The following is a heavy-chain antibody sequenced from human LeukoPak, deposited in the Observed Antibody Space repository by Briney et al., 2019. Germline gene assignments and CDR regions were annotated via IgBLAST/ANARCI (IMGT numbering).Heavy chain of an antibody. D-gene: IGHD3-10*01. V-gene: IGHV3-74*01. Sequence: GGSLRLSCEASGFTFSTYWMKWVRQAPGKGLVWVSRINTDGSITNYADSVKGRFSISRDDAKNTLYLQMSSLRAEDTAVYYCARDRGPRTGFMVREAYDYWGQGTLVTVSS. CDR3: ARDRGPRTGFMVREAYDY. CDR2: INTDGSIT. J-gene: IGHJ4*02. CDR1: GFTFSTYW.